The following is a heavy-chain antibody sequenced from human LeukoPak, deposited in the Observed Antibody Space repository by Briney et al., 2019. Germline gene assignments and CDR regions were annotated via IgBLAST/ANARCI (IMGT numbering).Heavy chain of an antibody. D-gene: IGHD2-21*02. V-gene: IGHV1-2*06. CDR1: GGTFTGYY. CDR2: INPNSGGT. CDR3: ARDDGKVTHLDY. J-gene: IGHJ4*02. Sequence: ASVKVSCKASGGTFTGYYMHWVRQAPGQGLEWMGRINPNSGGTNYAQKFQGRVTMTRDTSISTAYMELSRLRSDDTALFYCARDDGKVTHLDYWGQGTLVTVSS.